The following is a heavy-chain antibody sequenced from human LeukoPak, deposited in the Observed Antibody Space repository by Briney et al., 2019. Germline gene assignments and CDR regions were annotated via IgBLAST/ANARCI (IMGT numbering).Heavy chain of an antibody. CDR1: GFTVSINY. J-gene: IGHJ4*02. Sequence: GGSLRLSCAASGFTVSINYMSWVRQAPGKGLEWVSVIYSGGSTYYADSVKGRFSISRDNSKNTLYLQMNSLRAEDTAVYYCVRAEGNYYHSSGYYPFDYWGQGTLVTVSS. CDR3: VRAEGNYYHSSGYYPFDY. V-gene: IGHV3-66*01. D-gene: IGHD3-22*01. CDR2: IYSGGST.